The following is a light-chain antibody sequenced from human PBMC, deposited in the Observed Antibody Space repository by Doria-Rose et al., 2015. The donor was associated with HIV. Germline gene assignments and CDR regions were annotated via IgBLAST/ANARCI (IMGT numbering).Light chain of an antibody. CDR1: QSVSSSY. CDR2: GAS. CDR3: QQYGSSPPYT. Sequence: LTQSPGTLSLSPGERATLSCRASQSVSSSYLAWYQQKPGQAPRLLIYGASSRATGIPGRFSGSGSGTHFTLTISRLEPEDFAVYYCQQYGSSPPYTFGQGAKLEI. J-gene: IGKJ2*01. V-gene: IGKV3-20*01.